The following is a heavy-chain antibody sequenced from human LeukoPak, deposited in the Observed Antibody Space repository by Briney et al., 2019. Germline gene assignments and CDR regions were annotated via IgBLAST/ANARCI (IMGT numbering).Heavy chain of an antibody. D-gene: IGHD6-19*01. Sequence: GASVKVSCKASGYTFTRYYMHWVRQAAGQGLEWMGIINPSGGSTSYAQKFQGRVTMTRDTSTSTVYMELSSLRSEDTAVYYCASGIAVADIYRAFDIWGQGTMVTVSS. V-gene: IGHV1-46*01. CDR2: INPSGGST. J-gene: IGHJ3*02. CDR3: ASGIAVADIYRAFDI. CDR1: GYTFTRYY.